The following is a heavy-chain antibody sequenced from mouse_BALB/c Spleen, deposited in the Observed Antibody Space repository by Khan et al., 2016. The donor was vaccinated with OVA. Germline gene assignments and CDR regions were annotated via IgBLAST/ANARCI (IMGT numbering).Heavy chain of an antibody. V-gene: IGHV2-4-1*01. CDR1: GFSLITYG. CDR3: ARHSYRYDFTY. D-gene: IGHD2-12*01. Sequence: QVQLKQSGPGLVQPSQNLSITCTVSGFSLITYGVHWVRQSPGKGLEWLGVIWSGGSTAYNEAFIHRLSISKDNSKSQVFLKMNSQQSDETAIYYCARHSYRYDFTYWGQGTLVTVSS. CDR2: IWSGGST. J-gene: IGHJ3*01.